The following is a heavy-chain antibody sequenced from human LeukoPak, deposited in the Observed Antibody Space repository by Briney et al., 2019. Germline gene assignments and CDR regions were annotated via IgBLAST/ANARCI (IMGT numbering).Heavy chain of an antibody. Sequence: GGSLRLSCAASGFTFSSYWMHWVRQAPGKGLVWVSRINSDGSSTSYADSVKGRFTISRDNAKNTLYLQMNSLRAEDTAVYYCARAQTYYYDSSGWISWFDPWGQGTLVTVSS. CDR1: GFTFSSYW. J-gene: IGHJ5*02. CDR3: ARAQTYYYDSSGWISWFDP. D-gene: IGHD3-22*01. CDR2: INSDGSST. V-gene: IGHV3-74*01.